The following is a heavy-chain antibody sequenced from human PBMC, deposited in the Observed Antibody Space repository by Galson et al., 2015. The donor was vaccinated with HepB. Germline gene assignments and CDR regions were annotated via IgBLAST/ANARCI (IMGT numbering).Heavy chain of an antibody. CDR3: AKYEGFIEVAGNFEY. V-gene: IGHV3-23*01. D-gene: IGHD6-19*01. CDR1: KFTFSAYA. Sequence: SLRLSCATSKFTFSAYALAWVRQAPGKGLEWVSSISGSGGSTKYRESVKGRFTISRDNSKNTLYLQMNSLRVDDTATYYCAKYEGFIEVAGNFEYWGQGTLVTVSS. CDR2: ISGSGGST. J-gene: IGHJ4*02.